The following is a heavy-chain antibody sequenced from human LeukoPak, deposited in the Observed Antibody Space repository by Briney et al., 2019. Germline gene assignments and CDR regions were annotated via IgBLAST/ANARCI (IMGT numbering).Heavy chain of an antibody. Sequence: SGPGLVKPSETLSLTCSVSGGSISSSNNYWGWIRQPPGKGLEWIGAISYSGSTYYNPSLKSRVTISVDTSKNQFSLKLSSVTAADTAVYYCARDLTPNSLWFGELSGSAWFDPWGQETLVTVSS. J-gene: IGHJ5*02. V-gene: IGHV4-39*07. CDR3: ARDLTPNSLWFGELSGSAWFDP. CDR2: ISYSGST. CDR1: GGSISSSNNY. D-gene: IGHD3-10*01.